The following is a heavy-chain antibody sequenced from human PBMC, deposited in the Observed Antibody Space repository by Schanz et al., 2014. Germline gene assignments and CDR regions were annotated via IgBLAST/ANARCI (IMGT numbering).Heavy chain of an antibody. D-gene: IGHD5-18*01. CDR3: ARGPSQGYSYGHNIGAYYYGMDV. Sequence: QVQLVQSGAEVKKPGSSVKVSCKASGGTFSSYTISWMRQAPGQGLEWMGRIIPVLAIADYAQKFQGRVTITADKSTSTASMELSSLRSEDTAVYYCARGPSQGYSYGHNIGAYYYGMDVWGQGTTVTVSS. J-gene: IGHJ6*02. CDR1: GGTFSSYT. V-gene: IGHV1-69*02. CDR2: IIPVLAIA.